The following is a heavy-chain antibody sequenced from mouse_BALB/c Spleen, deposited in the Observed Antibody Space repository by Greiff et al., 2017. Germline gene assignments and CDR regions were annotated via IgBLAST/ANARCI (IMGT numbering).Heavy chain of an antibody. J-gene: IGHJ2*01. CDR2: INPGSGGT. CDR3: ARGETSDY. V-gene: IGHV1-54*01. CDR1: GYAFTNYL. Sequence: QVQLQQSGAELVRPGTSVKVSCKASGYAFTNYLIEWVKQRPGQGLEWIGVINPGSGGTNYNEKFKGKATLTADKSSSTAYMQLSSLTSDDSAVYFCARGETSDYWGQGTTLTVSS.